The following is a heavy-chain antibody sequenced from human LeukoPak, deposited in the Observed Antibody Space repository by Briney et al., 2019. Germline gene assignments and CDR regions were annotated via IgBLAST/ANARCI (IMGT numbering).Heavy chain of an antibody. CDR3: AKHHLPTYYGILTGYWALGY. CDR2: IKQDGSEK. CDR1: GFTFSSYW. V-gene: IGHV3-7*03. D-gene: IGHD3-9*01. Sequence: GGSLRLSCAASGFTFSSYWMSWVRQAPGKGLEWVANIKQDGSEKYYVDSVKGRFTISRDNSKNTLYLQMNSLRAEDTAVYYCAKHHLPTYYGILTGYWALGYWGQGTLVTVSS. J-gene: IGHJ4*02.